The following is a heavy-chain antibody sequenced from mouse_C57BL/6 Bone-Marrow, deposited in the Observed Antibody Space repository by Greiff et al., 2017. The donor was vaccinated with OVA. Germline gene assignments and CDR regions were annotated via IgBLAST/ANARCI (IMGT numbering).Heavy chain of an antibody. J-gene: IGHJ4*01. D-gene: IGHD2-3*01. CDR2: IWRGGST. V-gene: IGHV2-5*01. Sequence: VQLQQSGPGLVQPSQSLSITCTVSGFSSTSYGVHWVRQSPGKGLEWLGVIWRGGSTDYNAAFMSRLSITKDNSKSQVFFKMNSLQADDTAIYSCAKKGFGYYDYAMDYWGQGTSVTVSS. CDR1: GFSSTSYG. CDR3: AKKGFGYYDYAMDY.